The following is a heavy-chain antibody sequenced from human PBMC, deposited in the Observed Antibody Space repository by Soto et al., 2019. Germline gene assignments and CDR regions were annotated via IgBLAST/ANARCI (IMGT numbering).Heavy chain of an antibody. Sequence: GEPLKISCKGSGYRFNNYWIGWVRQMPGKGLDRIGIIYPGDSDTRYRPSYEVQVTISAVKSIITAYLRWSSLMASDIAICYCARFATTMLRGDRDVWGQGTKVTVSS. CDR2: IYPGDSDT. CDR3: ARFATTMLRGDRDV. V-gene: IGHV5-51*01. J-gene: IGHJ6*02. CDR1: GYRFNNYW. D-gene: IGHD3-10*01.